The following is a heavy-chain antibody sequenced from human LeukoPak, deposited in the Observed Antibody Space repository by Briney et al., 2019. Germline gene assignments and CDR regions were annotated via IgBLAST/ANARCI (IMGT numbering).Heavy chain of an antibody. CDR3: AKEVYSYGPRGLDY. CDR2: ISYDGSDK. D-gene: IGHD5-18*01. CDR1: VLTISSYG. Sequence: GGSLRLSCAASVLTISSYGMQWVRQVPGKGLEWVAGISYDGSDKFYADSVKGRFTISRDNSKNTLYLQMNSLRAEDTAVYYCAKEVYSYGPRGLDYWGQGTLVTVSS. V-gene: IGHV3-30*18. J-gene: IGHJ4*02.